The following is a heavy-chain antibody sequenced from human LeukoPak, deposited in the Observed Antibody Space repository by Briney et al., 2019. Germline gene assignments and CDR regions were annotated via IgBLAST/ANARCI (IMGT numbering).Heavy chain of an antibody. CDR2: ILDSGYST. CDR3: AKLGGHPLHNYYVGV. CDR1: GFTFSSYA. D-gene: IGHD3-16*01. V-gene: IGHV3-23*01. J-gene: IGHJ6*03. Sequence: GGSLRISCAASGFTFSSYAMSWVRQAPGKGLEWVSGILDSGYSTYYANSVKGRFTISRDNSNNTLYLQMNSLRAEDTAVYYCAKLGGHPLHNYYVGVWGKGTTVAVSS.